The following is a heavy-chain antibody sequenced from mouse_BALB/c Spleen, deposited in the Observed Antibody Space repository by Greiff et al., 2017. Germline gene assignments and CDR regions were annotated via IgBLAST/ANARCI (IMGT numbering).Heavy chain of an antibody. CDR3: ARGGYGYDY. CDR1: GYTFTSYW. Sequence: QVQLQQSGAELAKPGASVKMSCKASGYTFTSYWMHWVKQRPGQGLEWIGYINPSTGYTEYNQKFKDKATLTADKSSSTAYMQLSSLTSEDSAVYYCARGGYGYDYWGQGTTLTVSS. CDR2: INPSTGYT. J-gene: IGHJ2*01. D-gene: IGHD2-2*01. V-gene: IGHV1-7*01.